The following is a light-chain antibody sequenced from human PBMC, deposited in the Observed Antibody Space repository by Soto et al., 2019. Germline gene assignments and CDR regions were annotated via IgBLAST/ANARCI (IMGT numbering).Light chain of an antibody. J-gene: IGKJ1*01. CDR1: ENIGAW. CDR3: QQYHTYSWT. Sequence: DIQMTQSPSTLSASVGDRVTITCRASENIGAWLAWYQQTPGKAPKLLIYKASSLQSGVPSRFSCGGSGTEFTLTISSLQPDEVAIYDCQQYHTYSWTVGQGTKVAI. V-gene: IGKV1-5*03. CDR2: KAS.